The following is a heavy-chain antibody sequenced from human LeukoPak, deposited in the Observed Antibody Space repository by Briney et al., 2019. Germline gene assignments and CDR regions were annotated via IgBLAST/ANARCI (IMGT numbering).Heavy chain of an antibody. Sequence: PSETLSLTCTVSGGSISSYYWSWIRQPAGKGLEWIGRIYISGTTNHNPSLKSRVTISVDKSKNQFSLKLNSVTAADTAVYYCARDGSPYSSGWIDYWGQGTLVTVSS. D-gene: IGHD6-19*01. CDR3: ARDGSPYSSGWIDY. CDR1: GGSISSYY. CDR2: IYISGTT. J-gene: IGHJ4*02. V-gene: IGHV4-4*07.